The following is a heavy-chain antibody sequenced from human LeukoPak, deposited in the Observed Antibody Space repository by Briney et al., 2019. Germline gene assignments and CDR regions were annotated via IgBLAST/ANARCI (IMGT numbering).Heavy chain of an antibody. J-gene: IGHJ6*03. CDR1: GGSFSGYY. V-gene: IGHV4-34*01. CDR3: ARGGTIWSGYAYYYYYMDV. D-gene: IGHD3-3*01. CDR2: INHSGST. Sequence: SETLSLTCAVYGGSFSGYYWGWIRQPPGKGLEWIGEINHSGSTNYNPSLKSRVTISVDTSKNQFSLKLSSVTAADTAVYYCARGGTIWSGYAYYYYYMDVWGKGTTVTVSS.